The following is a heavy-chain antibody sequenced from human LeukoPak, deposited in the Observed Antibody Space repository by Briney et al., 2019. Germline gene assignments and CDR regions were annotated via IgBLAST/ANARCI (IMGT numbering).Heavy chain of an antibody. Sequence: ASETLSLTCTVSGGSISSYYWSWIRQPPGKGLEWIGYIYYSGSTNYNPSLKSRVTISVDTSKNQFSLKLSSVTAADTAVYYCAGGQTGYSSGWYVPWGQGTLVTVSS. D-gene: IGHD6-19*01. CDR2: IYYSGST. CDR1: GGSISSYY. V-gene: IGHV4-59*01. J-gene: IGHJ5*02. CDR3: AGGQTGYSSGWYVP.